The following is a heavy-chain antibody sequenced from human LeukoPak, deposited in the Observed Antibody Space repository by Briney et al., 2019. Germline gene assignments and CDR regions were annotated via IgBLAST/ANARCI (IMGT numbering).Heavy chain of an antibody. D-gene: IGHD7-27*01. Sequence: PSETLSLTCTVSGGSISSSSYYWGWIRQPPGKGLEWIGSIYYSGSTYYNPSLKSRVTISVDTSKNQFSLKLSSVTAADTAVYYCARKTGDLKSGAFDIWGQGTMVTVSS. CDR2: IYYSGST. CDR1: GGSISSSSYY. J-gene: IGHJ3*02. CDR3: ARKTGDLKSGAFDI. V-gene: IGHV4-39*01.